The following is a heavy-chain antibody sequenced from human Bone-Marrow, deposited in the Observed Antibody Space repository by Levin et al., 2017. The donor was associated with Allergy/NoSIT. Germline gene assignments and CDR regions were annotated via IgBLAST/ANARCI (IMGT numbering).Heavy chain of an antibody. CDR3: ARGGSGWYGGY. D-gene: IGHD6-19*01. CDR1: GGSIRSYY. Sequence: KSSETLSLTCTVSGGSIRSYYWSWIRQPPGKGLEWIGYIYYSGSTNYSPSLKSRATISVDTSKNQVSLRLTSVTAADTAVYYCARGGSGWYGGYWGQGTLVTVSS. V-gene: IGHV4-59*01. J-gene: IGHJ4*02. CDR2: IYYSGST.